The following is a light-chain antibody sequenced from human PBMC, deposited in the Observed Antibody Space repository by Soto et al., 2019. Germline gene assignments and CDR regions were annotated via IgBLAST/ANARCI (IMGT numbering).Light chain of an antibody. Sequence: EIMLTQSPGTLSLSTGERATLSCRASQRVSSSYLAWYQQKPGQAPRLLIYDASNRATGIPARFSGSGSGTDFTLTISSLEPEDFAVYYCQQRSNWPPVTFGQGTRLEIK. CDR1: QRVSSSY. V-gene: IGKV3D-20*02. CDR2: DAS. J-gene: IGKJ5*01. CDR3: QQRSNWPPVT.